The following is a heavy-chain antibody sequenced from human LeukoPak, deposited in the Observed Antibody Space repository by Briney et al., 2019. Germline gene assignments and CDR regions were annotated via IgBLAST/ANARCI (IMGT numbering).Heavy chain of an antibody. D-gene: IGHD6-19*01. V-gene: IGHV4-59*08. Sequence: SETLSLTCSVSDITTYFRSWLRQPPEGRLEWIAYVSYSGTTNYDASLQRRATISIDTSKSLVSLQLRSVTATDTAVYYCARTTPADYINGWPYFDHWGRGILVNVLS. CDR3: ARTTPADYINGWPYFDH. CDR2: VSYSGTT. J-gene: IGHJ4*03. CDR1: DITTYF.